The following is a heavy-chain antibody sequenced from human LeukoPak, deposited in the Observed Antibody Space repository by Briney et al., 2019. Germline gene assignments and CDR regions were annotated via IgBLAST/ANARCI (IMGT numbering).Heavy chain of an antibody. CDR2: IFGGGSNS. Sequence: GGSLRLSCAASGFTLSSYAMSWVRQAPGKGLEWVSTIFGGGSNSFYADSVRGRFTISRDNSKNTVYLHTNSLRAEDTALYYCAKDPAPAYCSSANCYPLWGQGTLVTVSS. J-gene: IGHJ4*02. CDR3: AKDPAPAYCSSANCYPL. D-gene: IGHD2-2*01. V-gene: IGHV3-23*01. CDR1: GFTLSSYA.